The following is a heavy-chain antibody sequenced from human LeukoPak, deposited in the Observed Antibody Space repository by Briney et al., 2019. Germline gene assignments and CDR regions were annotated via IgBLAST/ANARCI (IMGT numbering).Heavy chain of an antibody. CDR3: TTDRFSYYDILTGTRDY. V-gene: IGHV3-30*04. Sequence: GGSLRLSFSSSGFSFSNYAIHWVRQAPGKGLERVAVISYDGSNKYYADSVKGRFTISIDNSKHTQYLQMNSLKPEHTAVYYCTTDRFSYYDILTGTRDYWGQGTMVTVSS. J-gene: IGHJ4*02. CDR1: GFSFSNYA. CDR2: ISYDGSNK. D-gene: IGHD3-9*01.